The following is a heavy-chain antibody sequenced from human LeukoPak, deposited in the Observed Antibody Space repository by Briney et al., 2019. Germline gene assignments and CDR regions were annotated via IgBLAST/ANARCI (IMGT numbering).Heavy chain of an antibody. Sequence: SETLSLTCTVSGGSISSYYWSWIRQPPGKGLEWIGYFYYSGSSNYNPSLKSRVAISGDTSKNQFSLKLSSVTAADTAIYYCARVSPAVGAFDIWGRGTMVTVSS. CDR2: FYYSGSS. CDR3: ARVSPAVGAFDI. J-gene: IGHJ3*02. CDR1: GGSISSYY. V-gene: IGHV4-59*01. D-gene: IGHD6-13*01.